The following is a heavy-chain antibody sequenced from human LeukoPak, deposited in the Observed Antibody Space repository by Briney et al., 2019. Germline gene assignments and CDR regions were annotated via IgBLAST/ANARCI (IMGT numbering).Heavy chain of an antibody. CDR2: ISSSGSTI. D-gene: IGHD6-19*01. CDR3: AREIAVAAHFDY. Sequence: GGSLRLSCAASGFTFSSYEMNWVRQAPGKGLEWVSYISSSGSTIYYADSVKGRFTISRDNSKNTLFLQMNSLRPEDTAVYYCAREIAVAAHFDYWGQGTLVTVSS. J-gene: IGHJ4*02. CDR1: GFTFSSYE. V-gene: IGHV3-48*03.